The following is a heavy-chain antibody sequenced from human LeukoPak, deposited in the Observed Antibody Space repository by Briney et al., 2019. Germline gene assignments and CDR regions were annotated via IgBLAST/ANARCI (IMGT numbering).Heavy chain of an antibody. V-gene: IGHV1-2*02. Sequence: ASVKVSCKASGYTFTSYGISWVRQAPGQGLEWMGWINPNSGGTNYAQKFRGRVTMTRDTSISTAYMELSRLGSDDTAVYYCARELGDILTGSKAGDAFDIWGQGTMVTVSS. CDR2: INPNSGGT. CDR1: GYTFTSYG. D-gene: IGHD3-9*01. J-gene: IGHJ3*02. CDR3: ARELGDILTGSKAGDAFDI.